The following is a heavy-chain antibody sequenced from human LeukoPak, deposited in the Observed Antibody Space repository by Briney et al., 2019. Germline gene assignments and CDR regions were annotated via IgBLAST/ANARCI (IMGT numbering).Heavy chain of an antibody. CDR1: GGSISSYY. D-gene: IGHD6-13*01. CDR3: AREVLLAAAGRWFDP. Sequence: SETLSLTCTVSGGSISSYYWSWIRQPAGKGLEWIGRIYTSGSTNYNPSLKSRVTMSVDTSKNQFFLKLSSVTAADTAVYYCAREVLLAAAGRWFDPWGQGTLVTVSS. V-gene: IGHV4-4*07. J-gene: IGHJ5*02. CDR2: IYTSGST.